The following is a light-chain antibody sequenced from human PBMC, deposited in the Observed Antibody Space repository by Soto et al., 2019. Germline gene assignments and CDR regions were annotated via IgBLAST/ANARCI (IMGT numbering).Light chain of an antibody. J-gene: IGKJ4*01. CDR2: GAS. CDR1: QSVSSSY. CDR3: QQYGSSLLT. V-gene: IGKV3-20*01. Sequence: DIVLTQSPGTLSLSPGERATLSCRASQSVSSSYLAWYQQKPGQAPRLLIYGASSRATGIPDRFSGSGSGTDFTLTISRLEPEDSAVYYCQQYGSSLLTFGGGTKVEIK.